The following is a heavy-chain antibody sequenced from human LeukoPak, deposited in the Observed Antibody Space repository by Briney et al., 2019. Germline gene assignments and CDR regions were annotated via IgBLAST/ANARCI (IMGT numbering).Heavy chain of an antibody. J-gene: IGHJ4*02. CDR2: ISGSGGTT. Sequence: TGRSLRLSCAASGFTFSSYAMHWVRQAPGKGLEWVSAISGSGGTTYYADSVKGRFTISRDNSKNTLYLQMNSLRAEDTAVYYCAKGGSIAAVDYWGQGTLVTVSS. V-gene: IGHV3-23*01. CDR1: GFTFSSYA. CDR3: AKGGSIAAVDY. D-gene: IGHD6-13*01.